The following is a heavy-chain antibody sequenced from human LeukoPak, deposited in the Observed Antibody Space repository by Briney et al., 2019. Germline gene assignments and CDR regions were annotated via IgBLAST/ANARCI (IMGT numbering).Heavy chain of an antibody. CDR1: GFTFSSYS. D-gene: IGHD6-19*01. Sequence: GGSLRLSCAASGFTFSSYSMNWVRQAPGKGLEWVSSISSSSSYIYYADSVKGRFTISRDNAKNSLYLQMNSLRAEDTAVYYCARDGGSSGWSPWYYYGMDVWGQGTTVTVSS. CDR3: ARDGGSSGWSPWYYYGMDV. V-gene: IGHV3-21*01. J-gene: IGHJ6*02. CDR2: ISSSSSYI.